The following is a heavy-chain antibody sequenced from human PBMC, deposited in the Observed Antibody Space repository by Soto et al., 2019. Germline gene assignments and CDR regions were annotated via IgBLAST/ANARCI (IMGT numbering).Heavy chain of an antibody. CDR1: GGTFSSYA. Sequence: QVQLVQSGAEVKKPGSSVKVSCKASGGTFSSYAISWVRQAPGQGLEWMGGIIPIFGTANYAQKFQGRVTISADESTSTAYMELSSLRSEDTAVYYCARRVVRGVITPLGSYGMDVWGQGTTVTVSS. J-gene: IGHJ6*02. CDR3: ARRVVRGVITPLGSYGMDV. D-gene: IGHD3-10*01. CDR2: IIPIFGTA. V-gene: IGHV1-69*12.